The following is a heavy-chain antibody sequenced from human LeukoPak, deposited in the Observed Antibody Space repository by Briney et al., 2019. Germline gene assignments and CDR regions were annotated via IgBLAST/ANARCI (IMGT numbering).Heavy chain of an antibody. Sequence: PSETLSLTCAVYGGSFSGYYWSWIRQPPGKGLEWIGEINHSGSTNYNPSLKSGVTISVDPSKNQFSLKLSSVTAADRAVYYCARLLTYYGRLSGSDWFDPWGQGTLVTVSS. CDR3: ARLLTYYGRLSGSDWFDP. D-gene: IGHD3-10*01. CDR2: INHSGST. J-gene: IGHJ5*02. V-gene: IGHV4-34*01. CDR1: GGSFSGYY.